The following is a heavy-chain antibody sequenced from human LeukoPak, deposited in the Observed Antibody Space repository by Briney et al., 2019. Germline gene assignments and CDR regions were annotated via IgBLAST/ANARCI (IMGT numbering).Heavy chain of an antibody. D-gene: IGHD5-12*01. CDR1: GFTFSTYW. CDR3: ARDSPGYGAYVS. V-gene: IGHV3-7*01. J-gene: IGHJ1*01. Sequence: GGSLRLSCAASGFTFSTYWMTWVRQAPGKGLEWVANIKEDGSREYYVDSVKGRFTISRDNAKNSLYLQMGSLTAEDAAVYYCARDSPGYGAYVSWGQGTLVSVSS. CDR2: IKEDGSRE.